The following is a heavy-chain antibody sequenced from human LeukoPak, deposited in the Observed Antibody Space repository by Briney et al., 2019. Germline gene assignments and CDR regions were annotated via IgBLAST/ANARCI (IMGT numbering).Heavy chain of an antibody. Sequence: SETLSLTCTVSGGSISSSSYYWGWIRRPPGKGLEWIGSIYYSGSTYYNPSLKSRVTISVDTSKNQFSLKLSSVTAADTAVYYCARSTYCSGGSCSHNWFDPWGQGTLVTVSS. V-gene: IGHV4-39*07. CDR2: IYYSGST. D-gene: IGHD2-15*01. J-gene: IGHJ5*02. CDR3: ARSTYCSGGSCSHNWFDP. CDR1: GGSISSSSYY.